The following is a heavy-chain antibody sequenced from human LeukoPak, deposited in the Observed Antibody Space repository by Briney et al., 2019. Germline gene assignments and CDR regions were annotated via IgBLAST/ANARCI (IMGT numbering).Heavy chain of an antibody. CDR1: GGTFSSYA. CDR2: IIPIFGTA. CDR3: ASNFWSNQPTGYYYYYYYMDV. V-gene: IGHV1-69*05. J-gene: IGHJ6*03. D-gene: IGHD3-3*01. Sequence: SVEVSCKASGGTFSSYAISWVRQAPGQGREWMGGIIPIFGTANYAQKFQGRVTITTDESTSTAYMELSSLRSEDTAVYYCASNFWSNQPTGYYYYYYYMDVWGKGTTVTVSS.